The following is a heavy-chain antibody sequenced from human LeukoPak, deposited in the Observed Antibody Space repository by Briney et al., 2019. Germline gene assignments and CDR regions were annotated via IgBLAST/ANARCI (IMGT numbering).Heavy chain of an antibody. J-gene: IGHJ6*02. D-gene: IGHD1-1*01. CDR1: GLTFSNFK. V-gene: IGHV3-48*03. CDR3: ARRGSSNNWYSNGMDV. CDR2: ISDSGRTT. Sequence: GGSLRLSCAVSGLTFSNFKMNWVRQAPGKGLEWVSYISDSGRTTFYADSVKGRFTISRDNAKNSLYLQMNSLRAEDTAVYYCARRGSSNNWYSNGMDVWGQGTTVTVSS.